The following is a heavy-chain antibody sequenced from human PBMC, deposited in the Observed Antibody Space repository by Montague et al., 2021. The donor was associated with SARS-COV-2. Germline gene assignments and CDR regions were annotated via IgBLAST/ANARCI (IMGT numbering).Heavy chain of an antibody. CDR2: ISYDGSNK. J-gene: IGHJ4*02. CDR1: GFTFSSYA. D-gene: IGHD5-12*01. CDR3: ARIQYGGYGGAFDY. Sequence: SLRLSCAASGFTFSSYAMHWVRQAPGKGLEWVAVISYDGSNKYYADSAKGRFTISRDNSKNTLYLQMNSLRAEDTAVYYCARIQYGGYGGAFDYWGQGTLVTVFS. V-gene: IGHV3-30-3*01.